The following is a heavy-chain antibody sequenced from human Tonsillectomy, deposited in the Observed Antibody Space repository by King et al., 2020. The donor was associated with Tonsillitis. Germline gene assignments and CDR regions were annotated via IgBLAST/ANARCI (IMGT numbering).Heavy chain of an antibody. CDR3: AGSRIRSSGSYYERGAFDI. CDR1: GGSISSSSYY. D-gene: IGHD3-10*01. V-gene: IGHV4-39*01. Sequence: LQLQESGPGLVKPSETLSLTCTVSGGSISSSSYYWGWIRQPPGKGLEWIGSIYYSGSTYYNPSLKSRVTISVDTSKNQFSLKLSSVTAADTAVYYCAGSRIRSSGSYYERGAFDIWGQGTMVTVSS. J-gene: IGHJ3*02. CDR2: IYYSGST.